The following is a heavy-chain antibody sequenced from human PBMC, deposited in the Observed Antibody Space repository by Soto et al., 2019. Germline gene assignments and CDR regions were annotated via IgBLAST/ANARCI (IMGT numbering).Heavy chain of an antibody. CDR1: GFTFSNAW. D-gene: IGHD3-3*01. V-gene: IGHV3-15*01. J-gene: IGHJ6*03. Sequence: GGSLRLSCAASGFTFSNAWMSWVRQAPGKGLEWVGRIKSKTDGGTTDYAAPVKGRFTISRDDSKNTLYLQMNSLKTDDTAVYYCTTDATHVLRFLEWLLTDYMDVWGKGTTVTVSS. CDR2: IKSKTDGGTT. CDR3: TTDATHVLRFLEWLLTDYMDV.